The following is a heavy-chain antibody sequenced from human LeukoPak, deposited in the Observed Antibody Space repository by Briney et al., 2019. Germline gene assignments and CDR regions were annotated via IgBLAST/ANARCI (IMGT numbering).Heavy chain of an antibody. CDR3: AKSEVTTAYFDY. CDR2: ISYDGSNK. V-gene: IGHV3-30-3*02. Sequence: GGSLRLSCAASGFTFSSYAMHWVRQAPGKGLEWVAVISYDGSNKYYADSVKGRFTISRDNSKNTLYLQMNSLRAEDTAVYYCAKSEVTTAYFDYWGQGTMVTVSS. J-gene: IGHJ4*02. D-gene: IGHD4-17*01. CDR1: GFTFSSYA.